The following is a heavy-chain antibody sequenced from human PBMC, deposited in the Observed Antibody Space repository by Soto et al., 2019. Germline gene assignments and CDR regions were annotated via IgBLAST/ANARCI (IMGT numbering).Heavy chain of an antibody. D-gene: IGHD3-10*01. Sequence: SETLSLTCTVSGGSISSYYWSWIRQPPGKGLERIGYIYYSGSTNYNPSLKSRVTISVDTSKNQFSLKLSSVTAADTAVYYCARNPAYYYGSGSYYNGGYYYYYMDVWGKGTTVTVSS. V-gene: IGHV4-59*01. J-gene: IGHJ6*03. CDR2: IYYSGST. CDR3: ARNPAYYYGSGSYYNGGYYYYYMDV. CDR1: GGSISSYY.